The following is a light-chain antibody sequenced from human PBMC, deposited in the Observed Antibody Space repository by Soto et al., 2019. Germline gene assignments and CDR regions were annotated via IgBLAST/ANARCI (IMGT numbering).Light chain of an antibody. Sequence: DIQMTQSPSSLSASVGDRVTITCRASQNIINYLNWYQQKPGKAPQLLIYVASRLESGVPSRFSGSGSGTDFTLTISSLQPEDFVTYYCQQSYNAPITFGQGTRLDI. J-gene: IGKJ5*01. V-gene: IGKV1-39*01. CDR3: QQSYNAPIT. CDR2: VAS. CDR1: QNIINY.